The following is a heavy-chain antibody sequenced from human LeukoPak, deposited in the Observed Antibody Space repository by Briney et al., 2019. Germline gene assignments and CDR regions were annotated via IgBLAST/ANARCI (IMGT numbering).Heavy chain of an antibody. CDR3: VKAVALYIDAFDI. CDR1: GFTFSNYA. V-gene: IGHV3-23*01. Sequence: GGSLRLSCAASGFTFSNYAMTWVRQAPGKGLEWVSAISGSGGTTYYADSVKGRFTISRDNSKNTLYLQMNSLRAEDTAVYYCVKAVALYIDAFDIWGQGTMVTVSS. D-gene: IGHD6-19*01. J-gene: IGHJ3*02. CDR2: ISGSGGTT.